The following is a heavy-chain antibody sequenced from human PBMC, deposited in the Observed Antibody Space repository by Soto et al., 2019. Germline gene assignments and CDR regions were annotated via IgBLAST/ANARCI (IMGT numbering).Heavy chain of an antibody. Sequence: QVQLVQSGAEVKKPGASVKVSCKASGYTFNNYGISWVRQAPGQGLEWMGWISAYNGNTNYAQKLQGRVTMTTETSTSTVYMDLRSLRADDTAVYYCARDHYYDSSGYQRWYFAYWGQGTLVTVSS. V-gene: IGHV1-18*01. CDR1: GYTFNNYG. CDR3: ARDHYYDSSGYQRWYFAY. CDR2: ISAYNGNT. D-gene: IGHD3-22*01. J-gene: IGHJ4*02.